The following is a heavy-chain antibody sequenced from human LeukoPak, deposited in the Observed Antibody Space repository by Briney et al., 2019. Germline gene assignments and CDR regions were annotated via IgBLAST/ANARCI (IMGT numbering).Heavy chain of an antibody. D-gene: IGHD5-24*01. CDR2: MNPNSGNT. J-gene: IGHJ6*03. CDR3: ARGDGYANYDYYYMDV. V-gene: IGHV1-8*01. CDR1: GYTFTSYD. Sequence: RWASLKVSCTASGYTFTSYDINWVRQATGKGLEWMGCMNPNSGNTGYAQKFKGRVTMTRNTSISTAYMELSSLRSEDTAVYYCARGDGYANYDYYYMDVWGKGTTVTVSS.